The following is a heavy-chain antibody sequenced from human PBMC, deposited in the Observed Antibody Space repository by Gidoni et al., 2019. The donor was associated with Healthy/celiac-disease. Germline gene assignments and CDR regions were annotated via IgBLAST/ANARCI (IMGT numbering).Heavy chain of an antibody. CDR3: TTDPRGSLPWD. Sequence: EVQLVESGGGLVKHGGSLRLSCPASGFTFSNAWMSWVRQAPGKGLEWVGRIKSKTDGGTTDYAAPVKGRFTISRDDSKNTLYLQMNSLKTEDTAVYYCTTDPRGSLPWDWGQGTLVTVSS. J-gene: IGHJ1*01. CDR1: GFTFSNAW. D-gene: IGHD3-10*01. CDR2: IKSKTDGGTT. V-gene: IGHV3-15*01.